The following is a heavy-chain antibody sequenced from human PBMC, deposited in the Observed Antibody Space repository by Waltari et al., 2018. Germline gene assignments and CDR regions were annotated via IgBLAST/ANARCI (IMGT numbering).Heavy chain of an antibody. Sequence: QLQLEESGPGLVKTSETLSLTCSVAGASISSSNYYWGWIRQSPAKGLQWIATIYYSGRTYYNPSLQSRVNLLVDTSKNQFSLRLNSVTAEDTAVYYCARVTIFGVYTGHWFDPWGQGALVTVS. V-gene: IGHV4-39*02. CDR3: ARVTIFGVYTGHWFDP. CDR2: IYYSGRT. J-gene: IGHJ5*02. CDR1: GASISSSNYY. D-gene: IGHD3-3*01.